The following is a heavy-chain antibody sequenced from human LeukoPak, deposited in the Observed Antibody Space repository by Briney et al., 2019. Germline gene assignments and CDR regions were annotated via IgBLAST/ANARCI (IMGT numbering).Heavy chain of an antibody. V-gene: IGHV1-2*02. CDR1: GYTFTGYY. CDR2: INPHSGGT. Sequence: ASVKVSCKASGYTFTGYYIHWVRQAPGQGLEWMGWINPHSGGTNYAQKFQGGVTMTRDTSITTAYMELSSLRSDDTAVYYCAKGGAVSSKSITLLRGTRRYNYYMDVWGKGTTVTISS. CDR3: AKGGAVSSKSITLLRGTRRYNYYMDV. D-gene: IGHD3-10*01. J-gene: IGHJ6*03.